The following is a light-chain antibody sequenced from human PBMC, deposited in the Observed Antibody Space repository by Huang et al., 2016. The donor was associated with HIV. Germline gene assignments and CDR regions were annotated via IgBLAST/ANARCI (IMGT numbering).Light chain of an antibody. CDR1: QSVSTN. CDR2: GAS. V-gene: IGKV3-15*01. CDR3: QQYNNWPPA. Sequence: ETLMTQSPDTLSASPGERVTLSCWASQSVSTNLAWYQQTPGRAPRVLSYGASTRATGIPPRFSGSGSGTEFSLTISGLQSEDFVLYYCQQYNNWPPAFGGGTKVEI. J-gene: IGKJ4*01.